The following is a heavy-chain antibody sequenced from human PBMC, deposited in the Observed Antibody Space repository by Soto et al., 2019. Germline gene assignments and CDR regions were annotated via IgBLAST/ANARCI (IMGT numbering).Heavy chain of an antibody. Sequence: SETLSLTCSVSDASISSYYWTWIRQPPGGGLEWIGYMHHTQGTNDNPSLRGRVHMSIDTSMNQFSLRLTSVTAADTAVYYCARVPFVGYFDWLDPWGHGTLVTVSS. CDR1: DASISSYY. D-gene: IGHD3-9*01. CDR3: ARVPFVGYFDWLDP. CDR2: MHHTQGT. V-gene: IGHV4-59*01. J-gene: IGHJ5*02.